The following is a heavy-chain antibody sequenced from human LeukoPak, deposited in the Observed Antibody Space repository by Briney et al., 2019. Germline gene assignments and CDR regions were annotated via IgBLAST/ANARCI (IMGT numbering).Heavy chain of an antibody. CDR3: ARDSLRTSSGWFDP. Sequence: GGSLRLSCAASGFTFSSYGMHWVRQAPGEGLEWVAVIWYDGTNKYYADSVKGRFTISRDNSKNTLYLQMNSPRAEDTAVYYCARDSLRTSSGWFDPWGQGTLVTVSS. J-gene: IGHJ5*02. CDR1: GFTFSSYG. D-gene: IGHD6-19*01. V-gene: IGHV3-33*01. CDR2: IWYDGTNK.